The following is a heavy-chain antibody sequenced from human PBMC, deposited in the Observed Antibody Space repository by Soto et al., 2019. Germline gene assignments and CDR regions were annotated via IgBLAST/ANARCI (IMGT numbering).Heavy chain of an antibody. CDR1: CGSISSYY. D-gene: IGHD4-17*01. CDR3: ARDSRPDYGDRLRYYYYYGMDV. Sequence: SETLSLTCTVSCGSISSYYWSWIRQPAGKGLEWIGRIYTSGSTNYNPSLKSRVTMSVDTSKNQFSLKLSSVTAADTAVYYCARDSRPDYGDRLRYYYYYGMDVWGQGTTVTVSS. CDR2: IYTSGST. J-gene: IGHJ6*02. V-gene: IGHV4-4*07.